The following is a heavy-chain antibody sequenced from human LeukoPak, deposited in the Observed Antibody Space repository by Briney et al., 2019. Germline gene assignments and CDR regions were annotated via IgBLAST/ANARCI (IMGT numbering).Heavy chain of an antibody. J-gene: IGHJ5*02. CDR3: AIQYGDHENWFDP. CDR2: IYPGDSDT. V-gene: IGHV5-51*01. D-gene: IGHD4-17*01. Sequence: GESLKISCKGSGYSFTSYWIGWVRQMPGKGLEWMGIIYPGDSDTRYSPSFQGQVTISADKSISTAYLQWSSVRASDTAICYSAIQYGDHENWFDPGGEGTLVSVPS. CDR1: GYSFTSYW.